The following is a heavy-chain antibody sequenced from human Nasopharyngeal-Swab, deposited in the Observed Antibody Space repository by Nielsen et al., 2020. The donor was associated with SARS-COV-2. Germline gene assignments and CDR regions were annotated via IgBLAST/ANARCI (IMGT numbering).Heavy chain of an antibody. V-gene: IGHV3-30*18. CDR3: AKDRIVVVTVWYYFDY. CDR1: GFTFSSYG. Sequence: GESLKISCAASGFTFSSYGMHWVRQAPGKGLEWVAVISYDGSNKYYADSVKGRFTISRDNSKNTLYLQMSSLRAEDTAVYYCAKDRIVVVTVWYYFDYWGQGTLVTVSS. D-gene: IGHD2-21*02. CDR2: ISYDGSNK. J-gene: IGHJ4*02.